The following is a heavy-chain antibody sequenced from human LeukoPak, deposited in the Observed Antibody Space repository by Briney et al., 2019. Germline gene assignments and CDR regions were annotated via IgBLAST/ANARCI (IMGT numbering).Heavy chain of an antibody. J-gene: IGHJ4*02. Sequence: GGSLRLSCAASGFTFSSYGMHWVRQAPGKGLEWVAVIWYDGSNKYYADSVKGRFTISRDNSKNTLYLQMNSLRAEDTAVYCCARVRGYSGYGALVYWGQGTLVTVSS. CDR3: ARVRGYSGYGALVY. CDR1: GFTFSSYG. CDR2: IWYDGSNK. V-gene: IGHV3-33*01. D-gene: IGHD5-12*01.